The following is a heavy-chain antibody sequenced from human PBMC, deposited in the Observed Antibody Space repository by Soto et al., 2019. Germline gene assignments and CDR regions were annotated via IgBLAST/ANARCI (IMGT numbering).Heavy chain of an antibody. J-gene: IGHJ6*03. Sequence: STYRVSKKQGKGLEWVSFISSSSSYIYHADSVKGRFTISRDNAKNSLYLQMNSLRAEDTAVYYCARAKTLYCSGGSCYDLYVMDVRGNGTAVPVSS. V-gene: IGHV3-21*01. CDR3: ARAKTLYCSGGSCYDLYVMDV. CDR1: S. CDR2: ISSSSSYI. D-gene: IGHD2-15*01.